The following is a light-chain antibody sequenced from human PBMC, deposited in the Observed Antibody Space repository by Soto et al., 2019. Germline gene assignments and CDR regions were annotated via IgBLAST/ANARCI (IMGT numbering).Light chain of an antibody. CDR2: EVS. CDR3: SSFAGNNNLV. V-gene: IGLV2-8*01. Sequence: SCTGTSSDVGGYNYVSWYQQHPGKAPKLMISEVSKRPSGVPDRFSGSKSGNTASLTVSGLQAEDEADYYCSSFAGNNNLVFGGGTKVTVL. J-gene: IGLJ2*01. CDR1: SSDVGGYNY.